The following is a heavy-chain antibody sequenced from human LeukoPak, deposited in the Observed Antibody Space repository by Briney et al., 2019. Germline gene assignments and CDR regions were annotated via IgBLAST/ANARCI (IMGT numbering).Heavy chain of an antibody. J-gene: IGHJ4*02. CDR1: GGSFSGYY. D-gene: IGHD4-23*01. CDR3: AREDGGTHSSDY. Sequence: SETLSLTCAVYGGSFSGYYWSWIRQPPGKGLEWIGEINHSGSTNYNPSLKSRVTISVDTSKNQFSLKLRSVTAADTALYYCAREDGGTHSSDYWGQGTLVTVSS. V-gene: IGHV4-34*01. CDR2: INHSGST.